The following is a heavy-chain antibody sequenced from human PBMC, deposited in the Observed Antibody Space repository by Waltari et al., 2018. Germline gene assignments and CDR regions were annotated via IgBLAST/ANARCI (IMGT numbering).Heavy chain of an antibody. J-gene: IGHJ4*02. CDR1: GGSISSTSTY. D-gene: IGHD2-15*01. CDR3: ARPGRVGGGSLMGLDY. Sequence: QLQLQESGPGLVKPSETLSLTCSISGGSISSTSTYWGWIRQPPGKGLEWIGSFIYNGNTYYNPSLKSRISFFVDTSKNQFLLQLRSVTAADTAMYYCARPGRVGGGSLMGLDYWGQGTLVTVSS. V-gene: IGHV4-39*01. CDR2: FIYNGNT.